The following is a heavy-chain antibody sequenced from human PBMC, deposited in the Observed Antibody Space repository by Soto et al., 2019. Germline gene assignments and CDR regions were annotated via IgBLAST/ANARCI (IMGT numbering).Heavy chain of an antibody. CDR3: SGSLLAATYYYGMDV. J-gene: IGHJ6*02. V-gene: IGHV1-69*12. CDR2: IIPIFGSA. D-gene: IGHD3-10*01. CDR1: GGTFSSYA. Sequence: QVQLVQSGAEVKKPGSSVKVSCKASGGTFSSYAISWVRQAPGQGLEWMGGIIPIFGSADYAQKFQGRVTITADASTSTAYMELSSLTSEDTAVYYCSGSLLAATYYYGMDVWCQGTTVTLSS.